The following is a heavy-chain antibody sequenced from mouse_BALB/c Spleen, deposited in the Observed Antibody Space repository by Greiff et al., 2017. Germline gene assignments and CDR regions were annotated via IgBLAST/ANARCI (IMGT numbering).Heavy chain of an antibody. Sequence: EVKLVESGGGLVQPKGSLKLSCAASGFTFNTYAMNWVRQAPGKGLEWVARIRSKSNNYATYYADSVKDRFTISRDDSQSMLYLQMNNLKTEDTAMYYCVRQGTGYAMDYWGQGTSVTVSS. CDR3: VRQGTGYAMDY. CDR2: IRSKSNNYAT. V-gene: IGHV10-1*02. CDR1: GFTFNTYA. J-gene: IGHJ4*01. D-gene: IGHD3-3*01.